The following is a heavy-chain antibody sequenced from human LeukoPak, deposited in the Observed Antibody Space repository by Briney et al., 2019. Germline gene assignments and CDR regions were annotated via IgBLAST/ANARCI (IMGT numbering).Heavy chain of an antibody. CDR1: GGSFSGYY. Sequence: TSETLSLTCAVYGGSFSGYYWSWIRQPPGKGLEWIGEINHSGSTNYNPSLKSRVTISVDMSKNQFSLKLSSVTAADTAIYYCGCPAARRYHSGMDVWGQGTTVTVSS. V-gene: IGHV4-34*01. J-gene: IGHJ6*02. CDR2: INHSGST. D-gene: IGHD6-6*01. CDR3: GCPAARRYHSGMDV.